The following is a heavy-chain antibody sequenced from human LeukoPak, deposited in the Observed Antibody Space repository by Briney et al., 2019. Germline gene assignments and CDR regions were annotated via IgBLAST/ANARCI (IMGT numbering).Heavy chain of an antibody. Sequence: SVKVSCKASGFTFSSYWMHWVRQAPGQGLERMGGIIPIFGTANYAQKFQGRVTITADESTSTAYMELSSLRSEDTAVYYCARDSSSRLPFDYWGQGTLVTVSS. V-gene: IGHV1-69*13. CDR3: ARDSSSRLPFDY. D-gene: IGHD6-6*01. CDR2: IIPIFGTA. J-gene: IGHJ4*02. CDR1: GFTFSSYW.